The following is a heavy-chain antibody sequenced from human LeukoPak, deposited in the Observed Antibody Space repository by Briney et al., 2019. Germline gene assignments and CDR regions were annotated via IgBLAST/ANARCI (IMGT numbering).Heavy chain of an antibody. J-gene: IGHJ4*02. CDR3: ARSSAMATITSPFDY. D-gene: IGHD5-24*01. Sequence: GASVTVSCKASGYTFTGYSMNWVRQAPGRGLEGMGWINPNSGGTNYAQKFQGRVAITRTTSINTVYMELSRLRSDDTAVYYCARSSAMATITSPFDYWGQGTLVTVFS. CDR1: GYTFTGYS. V-gene: IGHV1-2*02. CDR2: INPNSGGT.